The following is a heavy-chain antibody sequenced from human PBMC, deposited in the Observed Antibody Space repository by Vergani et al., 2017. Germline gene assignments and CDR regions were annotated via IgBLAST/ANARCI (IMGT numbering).Heavy chain of an antibody. V-gene: IGHV1-2*02. Sequence: QVQLVQSGAEVKKPGASVKVSCKASGYTFTGYYMHWVRQAPGQGVEWMGWINPNSGGTNYAQKFQGRVTMTRDTSNSTAYMERSRLRSDDTAVYYCARDVRSGYETEGDYWGQGTLVTVSS. CDR3: ARDVRSGYETEGDY. D-gene: IGHD5-12*01. J-gene: IGHJ4*02. CDR2: INPNSGGT. CDR1: GYTFTGYY.